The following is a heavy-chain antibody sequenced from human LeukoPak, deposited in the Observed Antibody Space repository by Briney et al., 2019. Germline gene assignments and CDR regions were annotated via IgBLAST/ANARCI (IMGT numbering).Heavy chain of an antibody. Sequence: GGSLRLSCAASGFSFSDEYMSWIRQAPGQGLEWISYISASGSYTNYADSVKGRFTISRDNAKNSLFLEMSSLGADDTAVYFCARDVEGGTFDIWGQGTTVTVSS. CDR1: GFSFSDEY. CDR3: ARDVEGGTFDI. V-gene: IGHV3-11*05. D-gene: IGHD3-16*01. CDR2: ISASGSYT. J-gene: IGHJ3*02.